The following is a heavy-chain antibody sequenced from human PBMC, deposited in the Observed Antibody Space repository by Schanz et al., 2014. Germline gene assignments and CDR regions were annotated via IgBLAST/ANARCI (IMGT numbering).Heavy chain of an antibody. Sequence: EVQLVESGGGLVKPGGSLRLSCAASGFTFSKYWMSWVRQAPGKGLEWVSAISGSGGSTYYADSVKGRFTISRDNSKNTLYLQMNSLRAEDTAVYYCAREQIMAAAGLVDYWGHGTLVTVSS. D-gene: IGHD6-13*01. CDR1: GFTFSKYW. CDR3: AREQIMAAAGLVDY. V-gene: IGHV3-23*04. J-gene: IGHJ4*01. CDR2: ISGSGGST.